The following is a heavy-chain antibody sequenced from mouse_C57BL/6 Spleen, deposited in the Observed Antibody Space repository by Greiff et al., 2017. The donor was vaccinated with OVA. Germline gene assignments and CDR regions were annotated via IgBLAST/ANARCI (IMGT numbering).Heavy chain of an antibody. J-gene: IGHJ3*01. CDR2: IYPADSET. CDR1: GYTFTSYW. V-gene: IGHV1-61*01. Sequence: QVQLQQPGAELVRPGSSVKLSCKASGYTFTSYWMDWVKQRPGQGLEWIGNIYPADSETNYNQKFKDKATLTVDKSSSTAYMQLSSLTSEDSAVYYCARHDDGYSAYWGQGTLVTVSA. D-gene: IGHD2-3*01. CDR3: ARHDDGYSAY.